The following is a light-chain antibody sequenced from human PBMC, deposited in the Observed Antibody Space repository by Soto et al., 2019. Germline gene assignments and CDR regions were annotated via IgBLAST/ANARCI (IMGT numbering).Light chain of an antibody. CDR3: CSYAGSSTYV. CDR2: EGS. Sequence: QSALTQPASVSGSPGQSITISCTGTSSDVGSYNLVSWYQHHPGKDPKLMNSEGSKRPSGVSNRFSGSKSVNTASLTISGLQAKDEADYYCCSYAGSSTYVFGNGTKVTVL. J-gene: IGLJ1*01. V-gene: IGLV2-23*01. CDR1: SSDVGSYNL.